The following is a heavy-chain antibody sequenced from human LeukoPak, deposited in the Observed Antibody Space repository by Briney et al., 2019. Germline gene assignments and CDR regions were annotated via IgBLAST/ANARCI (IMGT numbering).Heavy chain of an antibody. CDR1: GFTFSSYG. J-gene: IGHJ4*02. D-gene: IGHD6-19*01. CDR3: AKDSVRYSSGWPGTGDY. V-gene: IGHV3-30*18. CDR2: ISYDGSNK. Sequence: GGSLRLSCAASGFTFSSYGMHWVRQAPVKALEWVAVISYDGSNKYYADSVKGRFTISRDNSKNTLYLQMNSLRAEDTAVYYCAKDSVRYSSGWPGTGDYWGQGTLVTVSS.